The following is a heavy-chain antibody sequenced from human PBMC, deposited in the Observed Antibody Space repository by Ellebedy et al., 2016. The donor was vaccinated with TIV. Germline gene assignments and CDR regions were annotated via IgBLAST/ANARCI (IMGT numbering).Heavy chain of an antibody. CDR2: ISAYNGNT. Sequence: AASVKVSCKASGYTFTSYGISWVRQAPGQGLEWMGWISAYNGNTNYAQKPQGRVTMTTDTSTSTAYMELRSLRSDDTAVYYCAVGVYYDSSGSNAFDIWGQGTMVTVSS. V-gene: IGHV1-18*01. CDR1: GYTFTSYG. D-gene: IGHD3-22*01. CDR3: AVGVYYDSSGSNAFDI. J-gene: IGHJ3*02.